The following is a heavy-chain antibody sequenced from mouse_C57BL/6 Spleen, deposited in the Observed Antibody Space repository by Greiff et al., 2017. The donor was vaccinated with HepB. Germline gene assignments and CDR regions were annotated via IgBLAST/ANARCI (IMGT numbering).Heavy chain of an antibody. D-gene: IGHD2-4*01. V-gene: IGHV1-72*01. Sequence: QVQLKQPGAELVKPGASVKLSCKASGYTFTSYWMHWVKQRPGQGLEWIGRIDPNSGGTKYNEKFKSKATLTVDKPSSTAYMQLSSLTSEDSAVYYCAREDDYGYAMDYWGQGTSVTVSS. CDR2: IDPNSGGT. CDR1: GYTFTSYW. CDR3: AREDDYGYAMDY. J-gene: IGHJ4*01.